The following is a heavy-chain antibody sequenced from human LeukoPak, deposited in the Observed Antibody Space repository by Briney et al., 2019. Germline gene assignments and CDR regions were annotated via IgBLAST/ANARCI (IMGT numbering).Heavy chain of an antibody. J-gene: IGHJ4*02. CDR1: GGSISSSNW. D-gene: IGHD2-8*01. CDR2: IYHSGST. CDR3: ARSSPYCTNGVCYHY. V-gene: IGHV4-4*02. Sequence: SETLSLTCAVSGGSISSSNWWSWVRQPPGKGLEWIGEIYHSGSTNYNPSLKSRVTISVDKSKNQFSLKLSSVTAADTAVYYCARSSPYCTNGVCYHYWGQGTLVTVSS.